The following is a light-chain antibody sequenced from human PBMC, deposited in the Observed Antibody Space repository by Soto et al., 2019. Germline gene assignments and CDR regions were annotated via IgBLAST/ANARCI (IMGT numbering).Light chain of an antibody. CDR1: QSVSSN. CDR2: DAS. J-gene: IGKJ1*01. CDR3: QQYVSSPPT. Sequence: EIVMTQSTATLSVSPGERATLSCMASQSVSSNLAWYQQKPGQAPRLLIYDASSRATGIPDRFSGSGSGTDFTLTISILEPEDFAVYYCQQYVSSPPTFGQGTKVDI. V-gene: IGKV3-20*01.